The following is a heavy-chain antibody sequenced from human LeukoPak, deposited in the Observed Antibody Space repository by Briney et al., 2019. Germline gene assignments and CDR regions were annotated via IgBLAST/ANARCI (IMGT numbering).Heavy chain of an antibody. D-gene: IGHD3-9*01. CDR1: GFTFSSYA. V-gene: IGHV3-23*01. CDR2: ISGSGGST. Sequence: PGGSLRLSCAASGFTFSSYAMSWVRQAPGKGLEWVSVISGSGGSTYYADSVKGRFTISRDNSKNTLYLQMNSLRAEDTAVYYCAKDSHYDILTGYPTAFDYWGQGTLVTVSS. J-gene: IGHJ4*02. CDR3: AKDSHYDILTGYPTAFDY.